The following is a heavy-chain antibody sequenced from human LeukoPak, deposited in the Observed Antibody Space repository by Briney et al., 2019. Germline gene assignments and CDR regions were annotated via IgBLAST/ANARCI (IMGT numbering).Heavy chain of an antibody. CDR2: IYTVVFDT. J-gene: IGHJ4*02. V-gene: IGHV5-51*01. CDR1: GYNFTSHW. CDR3: ARLGDLYGDYGIHDY. D-gene: IGHD4-17*01. Sequence: GESLKISCKGFGYNFTSHWIGWVRQMPGKGLEWMGIIYTVVFDTRYSPSSQGQVTISADKSTSTAYLQWSSLKASDTAIYYCARLGDLYGDYGIHDYWGQGTLVTVSS.